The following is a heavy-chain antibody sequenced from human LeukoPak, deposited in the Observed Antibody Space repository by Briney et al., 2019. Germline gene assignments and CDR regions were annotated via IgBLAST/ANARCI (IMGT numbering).Heavy chain of an antibody. CDR3: AKSLTMIVVPTYYFDY. CDR2: ISGSGGST. D-gene: IGHD3-22*01. Sequence: GGSLRLSCTASGFTFGDYVMSWVRQAPGKGLEWVSAISGSGGSTYYADSVKGRFTISRDNSKNTLYLQMNSLRAEDTAVYYCAKSLTMIVVPTYYFDYWGQGTLVTVSS. V-gene: IGHV3-23*01. J-gene: IGHJ4*02. CDR1: GFTFGDYV.